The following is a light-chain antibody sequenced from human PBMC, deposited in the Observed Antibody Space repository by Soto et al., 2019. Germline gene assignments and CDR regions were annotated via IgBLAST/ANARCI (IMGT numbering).Light chain of an antibody. J-gene: IGLJ1*01. CDR3: SSYAGSSARDYV. V-gene: IGLV2-8*01. CDR2: EVS. Sequence: QSALTQPPSASGSPGQSVTISCTGTSSDVGGYNYVSWYQQHPGKAPKLMIYEVSKRPSGVPDRFSGSKSGNTASLTVSGLQAEDEADYYCSSYAGSSARDYVFGGGTKVTVL. CDR1: SSDVGGYNY.